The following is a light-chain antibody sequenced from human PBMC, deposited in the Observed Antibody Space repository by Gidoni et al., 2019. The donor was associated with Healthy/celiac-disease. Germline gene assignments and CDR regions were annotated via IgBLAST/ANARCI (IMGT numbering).Light chain of an antibody. CDR3: LQDYNSM. J-gene: IGKJ1*01. CDR1: QGIRND. CDR2: AAS. Sequence: AIQMNQSPSSLSASVGDRVTITCRASQGIRNDLGWYQQKPGKAPKLLIYAASSLQSGVPSRFSGSGSGTDFTLTISSLQPEDFATYYCLQDYNSMFGQGTKVEIK. V-gene: IGKV1-6*01.